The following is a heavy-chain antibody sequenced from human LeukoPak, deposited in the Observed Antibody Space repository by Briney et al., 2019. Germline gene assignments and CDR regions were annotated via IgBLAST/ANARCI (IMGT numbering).Heavy chain of an antibody. CDR2: IKSKTDGGTT. V-gene: IGHV3-15*01. Sequence: GGSLRLSCEASGFTFSNAWMSWVRQAPGKGLEWVGRIKSKTDGGTTDYAAPVKGRFTISRDDSKNTLYLQMNSLNTEDTAVYYCTTDPAAGSYNWFDPWGQGTLVTVSS. D-gene: IGHD6-13*01. CDR1: GFTFSNAW. J-gene: IGHJ5*02. CDR3: TTDPAAGSYNWFDP.